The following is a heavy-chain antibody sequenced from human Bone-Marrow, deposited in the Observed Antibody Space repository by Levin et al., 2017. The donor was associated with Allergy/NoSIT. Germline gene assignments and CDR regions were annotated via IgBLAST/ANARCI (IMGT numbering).Heavy chain of an antibody. Sequence: GGSLRLSCAASGFTFSSYAMSWVRQAPGKGLEWVSAISGSGGSTYYADSVKGRFTISRDNSKNTLYLQMNSLRAEDTAVYYCAKDRSYGETTSKEFDYWGQGTLVTVSS. CDR3: AKDRSYGETTSKEFDY. CDR2: ISGSGGST. CDR1: GFTFSSYA. D-gene: IGHD4-17*01. J-gene: IGHJ4*02. V-gene: IGHV3-23*01.